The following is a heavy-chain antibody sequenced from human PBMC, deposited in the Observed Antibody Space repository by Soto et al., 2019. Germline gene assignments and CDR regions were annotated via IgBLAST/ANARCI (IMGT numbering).Heavy chain of an antibody. CDR1: AVNFSSYG. V-gene: IGHV3-33*01. D-gene: IGHD5-12*01. Sequence: PGGAPRDSKAASAVNFSSYGMHWCRQAPGKRLEGVAVIWYDGSNKYYADSVKGRFTISRDNSKNTLYLQMKSLRAEDTAVYYCARHAGYSGYDGYYYYGMDGGGQAT. CDR3: ARHAGYSGYDGYYYYGMDG. CDR2: IWYDGSNK. J-gene: IGHJ6*02.